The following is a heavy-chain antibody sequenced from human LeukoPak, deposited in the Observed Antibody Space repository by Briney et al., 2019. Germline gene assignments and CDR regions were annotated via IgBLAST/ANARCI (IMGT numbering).Heavy chain of an antibody. CDR2: IYHSGRS. D-gene: IGHD2-8*02. V-gene: IGHV4-31*03. J-gene: IGHJ4*02. CDR1: GDSISNGVKY. Sequence: SETLSLTCTVSGDSISNGVKYWSWIRQHPGRGLEWIGSIYHSGRSYYNPSLKSRITMSVDTSKNQFSLNLSSVTAADTAVYYCARDQVECTGGTCQSRVGFDFWGQGTLVTVSS. CDR3: ARDQVECTGGTCQSRVGFDF.